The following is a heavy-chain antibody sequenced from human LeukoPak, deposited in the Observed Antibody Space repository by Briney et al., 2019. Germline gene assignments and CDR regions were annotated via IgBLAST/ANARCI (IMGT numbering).Heavy chain of an antibody. CDR3: ARGSYGSGSYSS. V-gene: IGHV4-34*01. Sequence: SETLSLTCVVHSGSFSGYFWSWIRQPPGEGLEWIGEIHHSGSTNYNPSLKSRVTVSVDTSKNHFSLKLHSVTAADTAVYYCARGSYGSGSYSSWGQGTLVTVSS. CDR2: IHHSGST. D-gene: IGHD3-10*01. J-gene: IGHJ5*02. CDR1: SGSFSGYF.